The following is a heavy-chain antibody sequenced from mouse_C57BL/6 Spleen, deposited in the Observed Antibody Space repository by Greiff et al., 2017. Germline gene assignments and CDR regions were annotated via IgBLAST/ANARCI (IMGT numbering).Heavy chain of an antibody. CDR1: GFNIKDDY. D-gene: IGHD2-1*01. CDR2: IDPENGDT. Sequence: EVQLQQSGAELVRPGASVKLSCTASGFNIKDDYMHWVKQRPEQGLEWIGWIDPENGDTEYASKFQGKATITADTSSNTAYLQLSSLSSEDTAVYYCTTYGNYPYWYFDVWGTGTTVTVSS. CDR3: TTYGNYPYWYFDV. J-gene: IGHJ1*03. V-gene: IGHV14-4*01.